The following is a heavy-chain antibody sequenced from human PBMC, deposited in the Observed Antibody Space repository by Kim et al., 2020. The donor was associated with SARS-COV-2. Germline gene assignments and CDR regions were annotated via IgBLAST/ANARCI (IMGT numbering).Heavy chain of an antibody. J-gene: IGHJ6*02. CDR1: GFTFSSYG. Sequence: GGSLRLSCAASGFTFSSYGMHWVRQAPGKGLEWVAVISYDGSNKYYADSVKGRFTISRDNSKNTLYLQMNSLRAEDTAVDYCAKEEGLDYYDSSGYCMDVWGQGTTVTVSS. V-gene: IGHV3-30*18. CDR2: ISYDGSNK. D-gene: IGHD3-22*01. CDR3: AKEEGLDYYDSSGYCMDV.